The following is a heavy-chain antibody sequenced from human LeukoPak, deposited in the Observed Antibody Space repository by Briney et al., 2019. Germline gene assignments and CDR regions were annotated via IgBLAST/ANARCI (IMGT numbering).Heavy chain of an antibody. J-gene: IGHJ4*02. CDR3: ASSYGRITGCQFRLDS. Sequence: SETLSLTCTVSGGSISSSSYYWGWIRQPPGKGLEWIGSIYYSGSTYYNPSLKSRVTISVDTSKNQFSLKLSSVTAADTAMYYCASSYGRITGCQFRLDSWGQGTLVTVSS. D-gene: IGHD2-15*01. V-gene: IGHV4-39*01. CDR2: IYYSGST. CDR1: GGSISSSSYY.